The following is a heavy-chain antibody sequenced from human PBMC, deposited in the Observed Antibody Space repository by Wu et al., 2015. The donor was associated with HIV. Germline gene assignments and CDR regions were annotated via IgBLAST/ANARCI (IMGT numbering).Heavy chain of an antibody. CDR3: ARDSSGYPFDN. J-gene: IGHJ4*02. V-gene: IGHV1-46*01. Sequence: QVQLEQSGSEVKEPQTSVTLSCKTSGYTFTSYYIHWVRQAPGQGLEWMGIVNPSVGSTAYAQKFQGRVTMTSDTSTTTVYMELSSLRSEDTAVYYCARDSSGYPFDNWGQGTLITVSS. CDR2: VNPSVGST. D-gene: IGHD3-22*01. CDR1: GYTFTSYY.